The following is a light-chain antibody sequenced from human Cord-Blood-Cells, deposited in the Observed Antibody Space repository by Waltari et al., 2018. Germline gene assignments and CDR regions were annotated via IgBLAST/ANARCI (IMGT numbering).Light chain of an antibody. J-gene: IGKJ1*01. CDR3: QQSYSTPRT. Sequence: DIQMTQSPSSLSASVGDRVTITCRASQSISSYLNWYQQKPGKASNLLIYAASSLQSGVPSMFSGSGSGTDFTLTISSLQPEDFATYYCQQSYSTPRTFGQGTKVEIK. V-gene: IGKV1-39*01. CDR2: AAS. CDR1: QSISSY.